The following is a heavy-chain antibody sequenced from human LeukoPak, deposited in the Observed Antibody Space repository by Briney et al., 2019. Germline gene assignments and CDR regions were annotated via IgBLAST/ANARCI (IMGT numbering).Heavy chain of an antibody. V-gene: IGHV3-23*01. D-gene: IGHD3-22*01. J-gene: IGHJ4*02. CDR3: VRDPFDSSGHDQGAY. CDR2: IIHTGVET. CDR1: GFTVSYYH. Sequence: GGSLRLSCAASGFTVSYYHINWVRQAPGWGLEWVAAIIHTGVETYYADSVKGRFTLSRDDSENMVHLQMNSLRVDDTAVYYCVRDPFDSSGHDQGAYWGQGALATVSP.